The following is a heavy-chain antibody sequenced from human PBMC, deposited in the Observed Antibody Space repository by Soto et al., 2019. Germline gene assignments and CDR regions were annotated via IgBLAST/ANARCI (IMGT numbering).Heavy chain of an antibody. CDR1: GGTFSSYA. D-gene: IGHD1-1*01. J-gene: IGHJ5*02. V-gene: IGHV1-69*12. Sequence: QVQLVQSGAEVKKPGSSVKVSCKASGGTFSSYAISWVRQAPGQGLEWMGGIIPIFGTANYAQKFQGRVTITADESTSTAYMELSSLRSEDTAVYYCARDKRNYNWNEGNWFDPWGQGTLVTVSS. CDR2: IIPIFGTA. CDR3: ARDKRNYNWNEGNWFDP.